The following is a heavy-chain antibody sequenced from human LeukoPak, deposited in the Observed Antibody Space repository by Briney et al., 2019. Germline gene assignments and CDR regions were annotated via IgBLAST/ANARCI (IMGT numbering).Heavy chain of an antibody. J-gene: IGHJ4*02. D-gene: IGHD3-10*01. CDR2: ISSSSSYI. Sequence: PGGSLRLSCAASGFTFSSYSMNWVRQAPGKGLEWVSSISSSSSYIYYADSVKGRFTISRDNAKSSLYLQMNSLRAEDTAVYYCARYGSGSYSDYWGQGTLVTVSS. CDR1: GFTFSSYS. V-gene: IGHV3-21*01. CDR3: ARYGSGSYSDY.